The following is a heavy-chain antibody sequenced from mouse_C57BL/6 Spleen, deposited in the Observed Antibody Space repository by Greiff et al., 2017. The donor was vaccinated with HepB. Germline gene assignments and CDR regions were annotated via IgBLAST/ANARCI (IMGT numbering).Heavy chain of an antibody. Sequence: EVQLVESGGDLVKPGGSLKLSCAASGFTFSSYGMSWVRQTPDKRLEWVATISSGGSYTYYPDSVKGRFTISRDNAKNTLYLQMSSLKSEDTAMYYCARWAVVAPLDYWGQGTTLTVSS. CDR3: ARWAVVAPLDY. V-gene: IGHV5-6*01. D-gene: IGHD1-1*01. CDR1: GFTFSSYG. CDR2: ISSGGSYT. J-gene: IGHJ2*01.